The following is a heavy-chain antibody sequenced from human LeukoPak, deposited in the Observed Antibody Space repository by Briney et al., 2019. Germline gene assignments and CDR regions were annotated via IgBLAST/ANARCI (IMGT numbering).Heavy chain of an antibody. CDR3: AREVSYDSSGYYFDY. J-gene: IGHJ4*02. D-gene: IGHD3-22*01. CDR2: IYYSGST. V-gene: IGHV4-31*03. CDR1: GGSISSGGYY. Sequence: SETLSLTCTVSGGSISSGGYYWSWIRQHPGKGLEWIGYIYYSGSTYYNPSLKSRVTISADTSKNQFSLKLSSVTAADTAVYYCAREVSYDSSGYYFDYWGQGTLVTVSS.